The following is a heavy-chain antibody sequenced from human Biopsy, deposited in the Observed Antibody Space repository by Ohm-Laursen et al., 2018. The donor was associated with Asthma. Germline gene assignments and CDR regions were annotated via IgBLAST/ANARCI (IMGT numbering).Heavy chain of an antibody. D-gene: IGHD5-12*01. CDR1: GFMFRGFG. Sequence: SLRLSCSASGFMFRGFGMHWVRQAPGKGLEWVAVISYDGNHKFYEDSAKGRFTISRDNSKNTLYLQMNSLRTEDTAVYYCAKRRGYSGHDNDYWGQGTLVIVSS. J-gene: IGHJ4*02. CDR2: ISYDGNHK. V-gene: IGHV3-30*18. CDR3: AKRRGYSGHDNDY.